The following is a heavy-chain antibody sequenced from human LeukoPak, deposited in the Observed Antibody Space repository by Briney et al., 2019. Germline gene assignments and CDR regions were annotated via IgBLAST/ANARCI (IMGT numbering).Heavy chain of an antibody. J-gene: IGHJ6*03. Sequence: WIRQPPGKGLEWVGRIKSKTDGGTTDYAAPVKGRFTISRDDSKNTLYLQINSLKTEDTAVYYCTTVKRGWSYKPREYYYYYMDVWGKGTTVTVSS. CDR3: TTVKRGWSYKPREYYYYYMDV. V-gene: IGHV3-15*01. CDR2: IKSKTDGGTT. D-gene: IGHD1-26*01.